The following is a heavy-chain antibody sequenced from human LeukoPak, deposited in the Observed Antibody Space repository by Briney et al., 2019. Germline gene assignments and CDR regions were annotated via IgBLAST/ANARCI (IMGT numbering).Heavy chain of an antibody. Sequence: GGSLRLSCAASGFTFSTYSMTWVRQGPGKGLEWVSSIYPSGDSTFYADSVKGRFTISRDNAKNSLYLQMNSLRAEDTAVYYCARARGSSGPRHYYYGMDVWGQGTTVTVSS. J-gene: IGHJ6*02. CDR1: GFTFSTYS. CDR2: IYPSGDST. V-gene: IGHV3-23*01. D-gene: IGHD6-19*01. CDR3: ARARGSSGPRHYYYGMDV.